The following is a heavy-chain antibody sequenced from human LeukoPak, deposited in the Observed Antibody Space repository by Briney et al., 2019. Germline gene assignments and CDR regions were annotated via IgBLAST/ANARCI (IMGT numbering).Heavy chain of an antibody. D-gene: IGHD6-13*01. J-gene: IGHJ6*02. CDR3: ARDSIAAAGTDPFYYYYYGMDV. CDR1: GYTFTGYY. CDR2: INPNSGGT. Sequence: ASVKVSCKASGYTFTGYYMHWVRQAPGQGLEWMGWINPNSGGTNYAQKSQGGVTMTRDTSISTAYMELSRLRSDDTAVYYCARDSIAAAGTDPFYYYYYGMDVWGQGTTVTVSS. V-gene: IGHV1-2*02.